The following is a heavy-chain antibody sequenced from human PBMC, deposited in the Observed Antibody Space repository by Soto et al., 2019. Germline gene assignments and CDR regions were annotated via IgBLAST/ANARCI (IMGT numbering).Heavy chain of an antibody. CDR3: AKDDRLEQQLAL. J-gene: IGHJ4*02. D-gene: IGHD6-13*01. V-gene: IGHV3-30*18. CDR2: ISYDGSNK. Sequence: QVQLVESGGGVVQPGRSLRLSCAASGFTFSSYGMHWVRQAPGKGLEWVAVISYDGSNKYYADSVKGRFTISRDNSKNPLYLQMNSLRAEDTAVYYCAKDDRLEQQLALWGQGTLVTVSS. CDR1: GFTFSSYG.